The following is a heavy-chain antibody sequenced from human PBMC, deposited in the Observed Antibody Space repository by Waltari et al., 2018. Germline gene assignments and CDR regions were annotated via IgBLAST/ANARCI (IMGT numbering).Heavy chain of an antibody. CDR3: ALWESDWRAFRF. CDR1: GVSVSGYF. CDR2: IRHTGDT. V-gene: IGHV4-59*08. Sequence: QVQLQESGPGLVQSSETLSPPCPVSGVSVSGYFWNWIRQAPGKGPEWIGYIRHTGDTKQNPSLKSRVTMSVDTSRNDFSLRLSSVTAADTAVYYCALWESDWRAFRFWGQGTLGTVSS. J-gene: IGHJ4*03. D-gene: IGHD3-16*01.